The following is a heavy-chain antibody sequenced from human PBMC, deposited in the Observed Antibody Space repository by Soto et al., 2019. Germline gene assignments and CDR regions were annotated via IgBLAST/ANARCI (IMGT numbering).Heavy chain of an antibody. CDR2: IWDDGSNK. CDR1: GFTFSSYA. Sequence: QVQLVESVGGVVQPGRSLRLSYAASGFTFSSYAMHWVCQAPGKGLEWVAVIWDDGSNKDYIDSVKGRFTISRDNSKNTLYLQMNSLRVEDTAVYYCARDRYGSGTYPSDYWGQGTLVTVSS. CDR3: ARDRYGSGTYPSDY. V-gene: IGHV3-33*01. D-gene: IGHD3-10*01. J-gene: IGHJ4*02.